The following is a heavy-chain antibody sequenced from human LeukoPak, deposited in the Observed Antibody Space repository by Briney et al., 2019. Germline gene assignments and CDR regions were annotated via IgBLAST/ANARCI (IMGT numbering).Heavy chain of an antibody. V-gene: IGHV3-7*03. CDR3: ARGYYYYDSSGYYPIDY. J-gene: IGHJ4*02. D-gene: IGHD3-22*01. CDR1: GFTFSSYW. CDR2: IKQDGSEK. Sequence: GGSLRLSCAASGFTFSSYWMSWVRQAPGKGLEWVANIKQDGSEKYYVDSVKGRFTISRDNAKNSLYLQMNSLRAEDTAVYYCARGYYYYDSSGYYPIDYWGQGTLVTVSS.